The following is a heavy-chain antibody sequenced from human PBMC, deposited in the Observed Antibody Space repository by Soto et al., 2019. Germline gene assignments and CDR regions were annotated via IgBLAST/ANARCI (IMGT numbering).Heavy chain of an antibody. CDR3: ARGRTYYDFWSGPSDAFDI. V-gene: IGHV3-7*05. D-gene: IGHD3-3*01. CDR1: GFTFSSYW. Sequence: PGGSLRLSCAASGFTFSSYWMSWVRQAPGKGLEWVANIKQDGSEKYYVDSVKGRFTISRDNAKNSLYLQMNSLRAEDTAVYYCARGRTYYDFWSGPSDAFDIWGQGTMVTVSS. J-gene: IGHJ3*02. CDR2: IKQDGSEK.